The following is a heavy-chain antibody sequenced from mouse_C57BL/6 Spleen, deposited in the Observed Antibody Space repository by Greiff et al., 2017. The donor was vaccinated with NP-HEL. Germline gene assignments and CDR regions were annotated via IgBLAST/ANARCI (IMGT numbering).Heavy chain of an antibody. V-gene: IGHV5-16*01. D-gene: IGHD2-3*01. CDR1: GFTFSDYY. CDR2: INYDGSST. CDR3: ASDQGGYYNYAMDY. J-gene: IGHJ4*01. Sequence: EVMLVESEGGLVQPGSSMKLSCTASGFTFSDYYMAWVRQVPEKGLEWVANINYDGSSTYYLDSLKSRFIISRDNAKNILYLQMSSLKSEDTATYYCASDQGGYYNYAMDYWGQGTSVTVSS.